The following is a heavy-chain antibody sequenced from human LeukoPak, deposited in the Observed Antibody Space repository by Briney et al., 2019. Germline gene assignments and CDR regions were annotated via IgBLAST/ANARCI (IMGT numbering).Heavy chain of an antibody. D-gene: IGHD6-13*01. CDR1: GFTFSSYE. Sequence: GGSLRLSCASSGFTFSSYEMNWVRQAPGKGLERVSYISSSGSTIYYADSVKGRFTISRDNAKNSLYLQMNSLRAEDTAVYYCARDDGRAAGTLFDYWGQGTLVTVSS. J-gene: IGHJ4*02. CDR2: ISSSGSTI. V-gene: IGHV3-48*03. CDR3: ARDDGRAAGTLFDY.